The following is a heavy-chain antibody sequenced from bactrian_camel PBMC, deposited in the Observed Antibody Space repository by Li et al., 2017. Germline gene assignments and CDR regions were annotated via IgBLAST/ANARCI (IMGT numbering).Heavy chain of an antibody. D-gene: IGHD4*01. CDR2: IALDGAT. V-gene: IGHV3-3*01. CDR1: GLTTRYCF. Sequence: HVQLVESGGGSVEAGGSLKLSCQMSGLTTRYCFGWFRQAPGKEREGVAAIALDGATTYSDSGNSRFTISRDNGKNTLILQMYSLKPEDAGMYYCAADSLPGGNPLTMPGAFFAWPWGQGTQVTVS. J-gene: IGHJ6*01. CDR3: AADSLPGGNPLTMPGAFFAWP.